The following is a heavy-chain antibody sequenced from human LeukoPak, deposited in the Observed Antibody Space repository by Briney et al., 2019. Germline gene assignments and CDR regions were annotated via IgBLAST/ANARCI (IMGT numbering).Heavy chain of an antibody. CDR3: ARGEYCSSTSCYPNWFDP. CDR2: INHSGST. Sequence: PSETLSLTCAVDGGSFSGYYWSWIRQPPGKGLEWTGEINHSGSTNYNPSLKSRVTISVDTSKNQFSLKLSSVTAADTAVYYCARGEYCSSTSCYPNWFDPWGQGTLVTVSS. V-gene: IGHV4-34*01. J-gene: IGHJ5*02. D-gene: IGHD2-2*01. CDR1: GGSFSGYY.